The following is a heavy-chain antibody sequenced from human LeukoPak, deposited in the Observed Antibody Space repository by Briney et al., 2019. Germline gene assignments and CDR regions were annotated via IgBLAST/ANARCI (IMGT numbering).Heavy chain of an antibody. Sequence: PGGSLRLSCAASGFTFSNAWMSWVRQAPGKGLEWVGRIKSKTDGGTTDYAAPVKGRFTISRDDSKNTLYLQMNSLKTEDTAVYYCTTARITMVRELVKEKISDYWGQGTLVTVSS. V-gene: IGHV3-15*01. CDR1: GFTFSNAW. J-gene: IGHJ4*02. CDR2: IKSKTDGGTT. CDR3: TTARITMVRELVKEKISDY. D-gene: IGHD3-10*01.